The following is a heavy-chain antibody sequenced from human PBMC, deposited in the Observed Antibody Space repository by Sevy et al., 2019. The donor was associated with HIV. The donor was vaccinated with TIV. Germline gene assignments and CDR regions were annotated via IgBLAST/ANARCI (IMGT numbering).Heavy chain of an antibody. J-gene: IGHJ3*02. CDR3: ARDHFYDSSGYWNDALDI. CDR1: GTSISVYF. V-gene: IGHV4-59*01. CDR2: IHDSGNT. Sequence: SETLSLTCTVSGTSISVYFWSWIRQAPGKGLEWIGYIHDSGNTKYNPSLKGRVTMSVNTSKNQFSLKLTSVTAADTAVYFCARDHFYDSSGYWNDALDIWGQGTTVTVSS. D-gene: IGHD3-22*01.